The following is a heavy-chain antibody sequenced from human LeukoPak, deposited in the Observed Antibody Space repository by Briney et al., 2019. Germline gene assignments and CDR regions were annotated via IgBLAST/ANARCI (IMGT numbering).Heavy chain of an antibody. CDR1: GFTFSSYG. CDR2: IRYDGSNK. Sequence: GGSLRLSCAASGFTFSSYGMHWVRQAPGKGLEWVTFIRYDGSNKYYADSVKGRFTISRDNSKNTLYLQMNSLRAEDTAVYYCAKGPPRRDYYDRFSYWGQGTLVTVSS. D-gene: IGHD3-22*01. V-gene: IGHV3-30*02. CDR3: AKGPPRRDYYDRFSY. J-gene: IGHJ4*02.